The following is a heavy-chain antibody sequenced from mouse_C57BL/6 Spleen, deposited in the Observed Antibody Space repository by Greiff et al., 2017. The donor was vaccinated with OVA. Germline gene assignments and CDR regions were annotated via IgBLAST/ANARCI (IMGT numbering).Heavy chain of an antibody. V-gene: IGHV1-69*01. Sequence: QLQQPGAELVMPGASVKLSCKASGYTFTSYWMHWVKQRPGQGLEWIGEIDPSDSYTNYNQKFKGKSTLTVDKSSSTAYMQLSSLTSEDSAVYYCARRFDYWGQGTTLTVSS. CDR1: GYTFTSYW. CDR3: ARRFDY. CDR2: IDPSDSYT. J-gene: IGHJ2*01.